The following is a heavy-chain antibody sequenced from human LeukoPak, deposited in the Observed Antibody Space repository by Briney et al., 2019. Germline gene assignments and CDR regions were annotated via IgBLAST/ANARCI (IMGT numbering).Heavy chain of an antibody. D-gene: IGHD6-13*01. V-gene: IGHV3-7*01. Sequence: GRSLRLSCAASGFTFTTYWMAWLRQAPGEGLEWVANIGQNGREKNHVDSVKGRFTISRDNAKNSLYLQMNSLRVEDTAVYYCAREVAVGIGAYNYWGQGILVTVSS. CDR1: GFTFTTYW. CDR3: AREVAVGIGAYNY. CDR2: IGQNGREK. J-gene: IGHJ4*02.